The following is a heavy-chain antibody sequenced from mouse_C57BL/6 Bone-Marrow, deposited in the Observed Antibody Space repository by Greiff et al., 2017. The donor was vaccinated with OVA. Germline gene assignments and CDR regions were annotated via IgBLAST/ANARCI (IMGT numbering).Heavy chain of an antibody. J-gene: IGHJ4*01. CDR1: GFTFSSYA. CDR2: ISDGGSYT. Sequence: EVKLVESGGGLVKPGGSLKLSCAASGFTFSSYAMSWVRQTPEKRLEWVATISDGGSYTYYPDNVKGRFTISRDNAKNNLYLQMSHLKSEDTAMYYCARSSGEGYDYGRKDYWGQGTSVTVSS. D-gene: IGHD2-4*01. V-gene: IGHV5-4*03. CDR3: ARSSGEGYDYGRKDY.